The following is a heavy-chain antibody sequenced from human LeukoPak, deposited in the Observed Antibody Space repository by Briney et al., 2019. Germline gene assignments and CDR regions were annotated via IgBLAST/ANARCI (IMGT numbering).Heavy chain of an antibody. D-gene: IGHD3-16*01. CDR2: ISGSGGGT. CDR1: GFTFSSYA. Sequence: PGGSLRLSCAASGFTFSSYAMSWVRQAPGKGLEWVSGISGSGGGTYYADSVKGRFTISRDNSKNTLYLQMNSLRAGDTAVYYCARSGGSLDAFDIWGQGTMVTVSS. J-gene: IGHJ3*02. CDR3: ARSGGSLDAFDI. V-gene: IGHV3-23*01.